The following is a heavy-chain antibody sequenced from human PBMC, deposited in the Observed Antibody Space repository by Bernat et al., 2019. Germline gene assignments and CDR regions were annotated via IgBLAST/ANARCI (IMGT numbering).Heavy chain of an antibody. V-gene: IGHV3-7*03. D-gene: IGHD3-3*01. Sequence: EVQLVESGGELVQPGGSLRLSCAASGFTLRSHWMSWVRQAPGKGLEWVANINQDGSLKYSVASVKGRFTVSRDNSKNTLYLQMNSLRAEDTAVYYCAKGYYDFWSGYYTPNYYYYGMDVWGQGTTVTVSS. J-gene: IGHJ6*02. CDR1: GFTLRSHW. CDR3: AKGYYDFWSGYYTPNYYYYGMDV. CDR2: INQDGSLK.